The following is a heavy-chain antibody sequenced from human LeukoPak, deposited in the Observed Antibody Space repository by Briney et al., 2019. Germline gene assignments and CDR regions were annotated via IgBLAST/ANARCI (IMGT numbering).Heavy chain of an antibody. CDR3: TTSFLGAAGFYYFDY. V-gene: IGHV3-15*01. J-gene: IGHJ4*02. CDR2: IKSKTDGGTT. Sequence: GGSLRLSCAASGFTFSNAWMSWVRQAPGKGLEWVGRIKSKTDGGTTDYAAPVKGRFTISRDDSKNTLYLQMNSLKTEDTAVYYCTTSFLGAAGFYYFDYWGQGTLVTVSS. D-gene: IGHD6-13*01. CDR1: GFTFSNAW.